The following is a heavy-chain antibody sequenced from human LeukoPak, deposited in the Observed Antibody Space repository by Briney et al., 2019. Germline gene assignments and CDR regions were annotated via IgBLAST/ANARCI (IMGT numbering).Heavy chain of an antibody. Sequence: SETLSLTCTVSGGSISSYYWSWIRQPPGKGLEWIGYIYYSGSTNYNPSLKSRVTISLDTSKTQFSLKLSSVTAADTAVYYCAREKDSSGYYGAFDIWGQGTMVTVSS. D-gene: IGHD3-22*01. CDR3: AREKDSSGYYGAFDI. CDR1: GGSISSYY. CDR2: IYYSGST. V-gene: IGHV4-59*01. J-gene: IGHJ3*02.